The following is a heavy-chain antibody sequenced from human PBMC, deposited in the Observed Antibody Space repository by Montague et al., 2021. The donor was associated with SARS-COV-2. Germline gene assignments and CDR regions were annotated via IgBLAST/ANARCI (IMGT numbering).Heavy chain of an antibody. J-gene: IGHJ2*01. Sequence: TLSLTCSVSSGSIRSGSYYWTWIRQPAGKGLEWIGRIYTGGTTHYNPSLKSRVTISLDTSKNQFSLNLNSVTAADTAVHFCAGDAGGAAAGKGRYFDLWGRGTLVTVSS. CDR3: AGDAGGAAAGKGRYFDL. D-gene: IGHD6-13*01. V-gene: IGHV4-61*02. CDR1: SGSIRSGSYY. CDR2: IYTGGTT.